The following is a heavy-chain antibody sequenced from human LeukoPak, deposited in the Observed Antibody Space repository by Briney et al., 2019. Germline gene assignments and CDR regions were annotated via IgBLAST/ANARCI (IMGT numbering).Heavy chain of an antibody. CDR1: GGSISSYY. Sequence: SETLSLTCTVSGGSISSYYWSWIRQPAGKGLEWIGRIYTSGSTNYNSSLKSRVTMSVDTSKNQFSLELSSVTAADTAVYYCAREGYYYDSSGYYPPAYYYYYYMDVWGKGTTVTISS. V-gene: IGHV4-4*07. J-gene: IGHJ6*03. CDR3: AREGYYYDSSGYYPPAYYYYYYMDV. D-gene: IGHD3-22*01. CDR2: IYTSGST.